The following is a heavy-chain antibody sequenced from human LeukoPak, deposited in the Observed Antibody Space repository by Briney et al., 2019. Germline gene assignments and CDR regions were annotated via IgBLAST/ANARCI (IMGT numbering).Heavy chain of an antibody. Sequence: PGGSLRLSCAASGFTFSSYWMSWVRQAPEKGLEWVANIKQDGSEKYYVDSVKGRFTISRDNAKNSLYLQMNSLRAEDTAVYYCARDVYCSGGSCFASTPRFDYWGQGTLVTVSS. D-gene: IGHD2-15*01. V-gene: IGHV3-7*01. CDR3: ARDVYCSGGSCFASTPRFDY. CDR2: IKQDGSEK. CDR1: GFTFSSYW. J-gene: IGHJ4*02.